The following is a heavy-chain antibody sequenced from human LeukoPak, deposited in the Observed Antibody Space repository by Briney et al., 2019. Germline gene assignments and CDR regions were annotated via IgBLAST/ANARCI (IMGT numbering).Heavy chain of an antibody. J-gene: IGHJ4*02. D-gene: IGHD2-2*02. CDR2: IIPIFGIA. V-gene: IGHV1-69*04. Sequence: GASVKVSGKASGGTFSSFAISWVGQAPGQGLEWMGRIIPIFGIANYAQKFQDRVTITADRSTSTAYMELSSLRSEDTAVYYCARDGGYCSSASCYKYFDYWGQGTLVTVSS. CDR1: GGTFSSFA. CDR3: ARDGGYCSSASCYKYFDY.